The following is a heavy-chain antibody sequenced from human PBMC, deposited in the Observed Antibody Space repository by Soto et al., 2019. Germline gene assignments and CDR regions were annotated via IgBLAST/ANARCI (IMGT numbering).Heavy chain of an antibody. CDR2: IIPIFGTA. J-gene: IGHJ6*02. CDR3: ARDLYGGYRPYYYYYGMDV. V-gene: IGHV1-69*12. Sequence: QVQLVQSGAEVKKPGSSVKVSCKASGGTFSSYAISWVRQAPGQGLEWMGGIIPIFGTANYAQKFQGRVTITAEESTSTAYMELSSLRSEDTDVYYCARDLYGGYRPYYYYYGMDVWGQGTTVTVSS. D-gene: IGHD4-17*01. CDR1: GGTFSSYA.